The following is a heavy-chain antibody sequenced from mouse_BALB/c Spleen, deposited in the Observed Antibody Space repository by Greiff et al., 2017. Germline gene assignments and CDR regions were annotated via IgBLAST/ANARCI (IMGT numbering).Heavy chain of an antibody. CDR1: GYTFSSYW. Sequence: VQVVESGAELMKPGASVKISCKATGYTFSSYWIEWVKQRPGHGLEWIGEILPGSGSTNYNEKFKGKATFTADTSSNTAYMQLSSLTSEDSAVYYWASTTVGSYAMDYWGQGTSVTVSS. D-gene: IGHD1-1*01. V-gene: IGHV1-9*01. J-gene: IGHJ4*01. CDR2: ILPGSGST. CDR3: ASTTVGSYAMDY.